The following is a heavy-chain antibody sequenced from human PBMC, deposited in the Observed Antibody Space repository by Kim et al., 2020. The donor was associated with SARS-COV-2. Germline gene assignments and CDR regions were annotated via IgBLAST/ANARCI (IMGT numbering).Heavy chain of an antibody. CDR3: ARVRGKTYYYDSSGYRTFDY. CDR1: GGSISSGGYY. Sequence: SETLSLTCTVSGGSISSGGYYWSWIRQHPGKGLEWIGYIYYSGSTYYNPSLKSRVTISVDTSKNQFSLKLSSVTAADTAVYYCARVRGKTYYYDSSGYRTFDYWGQGTLVTVSS. D-gene: IGHD3-22*01. V-gene: IGHV4-31*03. J-gene: IGHJ4*02. CDR2: IYYSGST.